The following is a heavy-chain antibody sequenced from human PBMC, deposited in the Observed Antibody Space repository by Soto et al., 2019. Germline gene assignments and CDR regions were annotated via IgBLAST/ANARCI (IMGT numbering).Heavy chain of an antibody. V-gene: IGHV3-48*02. Sequence: EVQLVESGGGLVQPGGSLRLSCAASGFTFSSYSMNWVRQAPGKGLEWVSYISSSSSTIYYADSVKGRFTISRDNAKXXLXLXXNSLRDEDTAVYYCAREGEWWTAAMRGYYYYGMDVWGQGTTVTVSS. CDR1: GFTFSSYS. J-gene: IGHJ6*02. D-gene: IGHD2-2*01. CDR3: AREGEWWTAAMRGYYYYGMDV. CDR2: ISSSSSTI.